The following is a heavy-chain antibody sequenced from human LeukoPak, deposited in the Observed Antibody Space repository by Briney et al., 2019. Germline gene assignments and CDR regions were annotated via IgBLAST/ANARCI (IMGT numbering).Heavy chain of an antibody. CDR2: IYYSGST. CDR1: GGSISSYY. CDR3: ARRGIVGLQPGSFDY. J-gene: IGHJ4*02. Sequence: PSETLSLTCTVSGGSISSYYWSWIRQPPGKGLGWIGYIYYSGSTSYNPSLKSRVTISVATSKNQFSLKLSSVTAADTAVYYCARRGIVGLQPGSFDYWGQGTLVTVSS. V-gene: IGHV4-59*01. D-gene: IGHD3-22*01.